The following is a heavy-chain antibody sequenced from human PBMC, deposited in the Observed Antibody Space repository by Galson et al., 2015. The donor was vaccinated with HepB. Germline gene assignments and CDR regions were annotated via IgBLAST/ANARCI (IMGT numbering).Heavy chain of an antibody. V-gene: IGHV3-23*01. CDR2: LSGNGYKT. Sequence: LRLSCPASGFAFSTYAMSWVRPAPGRGLEWVSALSGNGYKTSYADSVRGRVTISRDNSKNTLYLQMNSLGAEDTAVYYCARDPFAYSGGHWGQGTLVTVSS. CDR3: ARDPFAYSGGH. J-gene: IGHJ4*02. D-gene: IGHD2-15*01. CDR1: GFAFSTYA.